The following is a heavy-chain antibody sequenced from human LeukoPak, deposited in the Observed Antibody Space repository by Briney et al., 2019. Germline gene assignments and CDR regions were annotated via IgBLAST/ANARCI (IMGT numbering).Heavy chain of an antibody. D-gene: IGHD4-17*01. V-gene: IGHV3-48*04. Sequence: GGSLRLSCAASGFTFSSYSMNWVRQAPGKGLEWVSYISSSSSTIYYADSVKGRFTISGDNAKNSLYLQMNSLRAEDTAVYYCARDLTVSRPGYWGQGTLVTVSS. CDR2: ISSSSSTI. CDR3: ARDLTVSRPGY. CDR1: GFTFSSYS. J-gene: IGHJ4*02.